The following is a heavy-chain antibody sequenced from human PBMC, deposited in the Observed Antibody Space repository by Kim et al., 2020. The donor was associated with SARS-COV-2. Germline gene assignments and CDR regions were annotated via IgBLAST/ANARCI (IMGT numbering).Heavy chain of an antibody. J-gene: IGHJ4*02. V-gene: IGHV3-23*01. D-gene: IGHD6-19*01. CDR3: AIGYSSNGD. Sequence: GGSLRLSCAASGFNFSNYAMSWVRQAPGKGLEWLSAITGSGDNKYYADSVKGRFTISRDSSQNTLYLQMNSLRVEDSAVYYCAIGYSSNGDWGQGT. CDR2: ITGSGDNK. CDR1: GFNFSNYA.